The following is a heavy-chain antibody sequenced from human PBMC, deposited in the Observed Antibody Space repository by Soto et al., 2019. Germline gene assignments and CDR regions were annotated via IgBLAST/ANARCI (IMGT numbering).Heavy chain of an antibody. CDR1: GGTFSSYA. CDR2: IIPIFGTA. D-gene: IGHD2-15*01. J-gene: IGHJ6*02. Sequence: SVKVSCKASGGTFSSYAISWVRQAPGQGLEWMGGIIPIFGTANYAQKFQGRVTITADESTSTAYMELSSLRSEDTAVYYCARDGVVVAATHYYYGMDGWGQGTTVTV. V-gene: IGHV1-69*13. CDR3: ARDGVVVAATHYYYGMDG.